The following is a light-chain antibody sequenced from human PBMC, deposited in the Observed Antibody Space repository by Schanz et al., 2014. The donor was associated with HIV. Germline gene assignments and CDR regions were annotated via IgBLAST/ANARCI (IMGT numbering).Light chain of an antibody. CDR2: DVT. CDR3: SSYTTSSTLV. V-gene: IGLV2-14*03. CDR1: SGDVGRYDY. J-gene: IGLJ2*01. Sequence: QSALTQPASVSGSLGQSFTISCTGTSGDVGRYDYVSWYQQHPGQAPKLLIYDVTYRPSGISNRFSGSKSGYTASLTISGLQADDEADYYCSSYTTSSTLVFGGGTKLTVL.